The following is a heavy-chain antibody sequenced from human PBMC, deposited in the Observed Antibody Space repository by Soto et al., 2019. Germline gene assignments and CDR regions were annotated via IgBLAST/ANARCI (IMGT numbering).Heavy chain of an antibody. CDR1: GGTFSSYA. V-gene: IGHV1-69*13. CDR2: IIPIFGTA. D-gene: IGHD4-4*01. J-gene: IGHJ6*02. Sequence: SVKVSCKASGGTFSSYAISWVRQAPGQGLEWMGGIIPIFGTANYAQKFQGRVTITADESTSTAYMELSSLRSEDTAVYYCARDRNPTVTTSYYYYVMDVWGQGTTVTVSS. CDR3: ARDRNPTVTTSYYYYVMDV.